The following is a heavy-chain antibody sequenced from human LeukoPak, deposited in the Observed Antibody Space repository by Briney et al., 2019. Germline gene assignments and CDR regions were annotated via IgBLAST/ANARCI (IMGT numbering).Heavy chain of an antibody. J-gene: IGHJ4*02. CDR3: ARGGRRSSSSKCFDY. CDR2: IYYSGSA. CDR1: GGSISSYY. D-gene: IGHD6-6*01. Sequence: PSETLSLTCTVSGGSISSYYWSWIRQPPGMGLEWIGYIYYSGSANYNPSLKSRVTISVDTSKNQFSLKLSSVTAADTAVYYCARGGRRSSSSKCFDYWGQGTLVTVSS. V-gene: IGHV4-59*01.